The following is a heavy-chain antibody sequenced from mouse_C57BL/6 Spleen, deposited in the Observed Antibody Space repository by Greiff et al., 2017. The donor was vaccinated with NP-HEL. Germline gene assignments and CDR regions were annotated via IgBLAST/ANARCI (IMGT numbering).Heavy chain of an antibody. V-gene: IGHV3-6*01. CDR1: GYSITSGYY. Sequence: EVQLKESGPGLVKPSQSLSLTCSVTGYSITSGYYWNWIRQFPGNKLEWMGYISYDGSNNYNPSLKNRISITRDTSKNQFFLKLNSVTTEDTATYYCAINWDDGYYYAMDYWGQGTSVTVSS. CDR3: AINWDDGYYYAMDY. D-gene: IGHD4-1*01. CDR2: ISYDGSN. J-gene: IGHJ4*01.